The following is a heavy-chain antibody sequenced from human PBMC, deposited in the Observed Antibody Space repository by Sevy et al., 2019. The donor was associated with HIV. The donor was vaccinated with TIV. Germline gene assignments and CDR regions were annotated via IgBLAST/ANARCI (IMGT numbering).Heavy chain of an antibody. CDR3: ARDLAARPGVFDY. D-gene: IGHD6-6*01. J-gene: IGHJ4*02. CDR2: IYYTGNT. Sequence: SETLSLTCSVSGGSISSYFWSWIRQPPGKGLEWIGNIYYTGNTDYNPSLKSRVTMSLDTSKNHFSLRLSSVTAADTAVYYCARDLAARPGVFDYWGQGSLVTVSS. CDR1: GGSISSYF. V-gene: IGHV4-59*01.